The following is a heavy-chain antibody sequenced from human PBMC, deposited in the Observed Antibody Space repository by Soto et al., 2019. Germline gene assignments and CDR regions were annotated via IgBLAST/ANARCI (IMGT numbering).Heavy chain of an antibody. V-gene: IGHV1-2*02. CDR2: INPNSGGT. CDR3: ARDREGYCSGGSCPNYYYYYGMDV. Sequence: GASVKVSCKASGYTFTGYYMHWVRQAPGQGLEWMGWINPNSGGTNYAQKFQGRVTITADESTSTAYMELSSLRSEDTAVYYCARDREGYCSGGSCPNYYYYYGMDVWGQGTTVTVSS. CDR1: GYTFTGYY. D-gene: IGHD2-15*01. J-gene: IGHJ6*02.